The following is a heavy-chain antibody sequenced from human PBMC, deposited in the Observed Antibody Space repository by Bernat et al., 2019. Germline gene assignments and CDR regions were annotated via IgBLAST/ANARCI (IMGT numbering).Heavy chain of an antibody. J-gene: IGHJ4*02. CDR2: ISPTDNTI. D-gene: IGHD1/OR15-1a*01. CDR1: GFTFSDYD. Sequence: EVQLVESGGGLVQPGGSLRLSCAASGFTFSDYDMNWVRQVPGKGLEWISYISPTDNTIYYAESVKGRFTISRDNAKKSLYLQMNGLRAEDTAVYYCASDGCNNVICSSVFDFWGQGTLVTVSS. V-gene: IGHV3-48*03. CDR3: ASDGCNNVICSSVFDF.